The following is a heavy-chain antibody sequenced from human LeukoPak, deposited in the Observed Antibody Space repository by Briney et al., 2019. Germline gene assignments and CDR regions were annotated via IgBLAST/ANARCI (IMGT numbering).Heavy chain of an antibody. D-gene: IGHD3-9*01. J-gene: IGHJ4*02. CDR3: ARTLGPYNDIPD. CDR2: INSDGSNT. CDR1: GFTFSRYW. Sequence: GGSLRLSCAASGFTFSRYWMHWVRQAPGKGLVWVSHINSDGSNTNYADSVKGRFTISRDNAKNTLYLQMNSLRAEDTAVYYCARTLGPYNDIPDWGQGTLVTVSS. V-gene: IGHV3-74*01.